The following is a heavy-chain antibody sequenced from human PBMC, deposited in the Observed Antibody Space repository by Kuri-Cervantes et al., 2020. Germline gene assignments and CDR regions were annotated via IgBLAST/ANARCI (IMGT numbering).Heavy chain of an antibody. CDR1: GFTFSSYA. V-gene: IGHV3-30-3*01. CDR2: ISYDGSNK. J-gene: IGHJ6*03. CDR3: ARDRFWEYYYMDV. Sequence: GESLKISCAASGFTFSSYAMHWVRQAPGKGLEWVAVISYDGSNKYYADSVKGRFTISRDNSKNTLYLQMNSLRAEDTAVYYCARDRFWEYYYMDVWGKGTTVTVSS. D-gene: IGHD3-3*01.